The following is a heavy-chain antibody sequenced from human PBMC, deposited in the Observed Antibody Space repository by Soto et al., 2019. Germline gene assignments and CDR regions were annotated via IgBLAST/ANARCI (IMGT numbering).Heavy chain of an antibody. J-gene: IGHJ6*02. CDR1: GFSLTTGGVG. D-gene: IGHD3-10*01. Sequence: QITLKESGPTLVKPTQTLTLTCTFSGFSLTTGGVGVGWIRQPPGKALEWLAILYWDDDKRDRPSLQSRLTITKDTSKNQVVLTMTNRDPGDTVTYYCAHRPGYGSGSHFNPYGMDVWGQGTTVTVSS. CDR3: AHRPGYGSGSHFNPYGMDV. CDR2: LYWDDDK. V-gene: IGHV2-5*02.